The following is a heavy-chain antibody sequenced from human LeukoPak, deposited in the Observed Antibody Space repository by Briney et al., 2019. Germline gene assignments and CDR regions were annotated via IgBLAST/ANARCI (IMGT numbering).Heavy chain of an antibody. Sequence: GGSLRLSCAASGFTVSSNSMSWVRQAPGKGLEWVSSISSGGTYKYYADSVKGRFTISRDNAQNSLYLQMNSLRAEDSSVYYCARPTTVTTISADAFDIWGQGTMVTVSS. CDR2: ISSGGTYK. CDR1: GFTVSSNS. CDR3: ARPTTVTTISADAFDI. V-gene: IGHV3-21*01. D-gene: IGHD4-17*01. J-gene: IGHJ3*02.